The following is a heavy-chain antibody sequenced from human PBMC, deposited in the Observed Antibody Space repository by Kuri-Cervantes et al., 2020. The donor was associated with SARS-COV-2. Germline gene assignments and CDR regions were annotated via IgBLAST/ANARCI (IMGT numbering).Heavy chain of an antibody. D-gene: IGHD2-15*01. CDR3: ARPPPYCSGGSCYPEA. V-gene: IGHV5-51*01. Sequence: GGSLRLSCKGSGYSFTSYWIGWVRQMPGKGLEWMGIIYPGDSDTRYSPSFQGQVTISADKSISTAYLQWSSLKASDTAMYYCARPPPYCSGGSCYPEAWGQGTLVTVSS. CDR2: IYPGDSDT. CDR1: GYSFTSYW. J-gene: IGHJ4*02.